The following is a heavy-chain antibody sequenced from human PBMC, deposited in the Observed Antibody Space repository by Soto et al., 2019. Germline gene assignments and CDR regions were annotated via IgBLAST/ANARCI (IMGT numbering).Heavy chain of an antibody. Sequence: GGSLRLSCAASGFTFSSYAMSWVRQAPGKGLEWVSAISGSGGSTYYADSVKGRFTISRDNSKNRLYLQMNTLRAEDTAVYYCAKGTDLFTYGSGSDDWGQGTLVTVSS. V-gene: IGHV3-23*01. D-gene: IGHD3-10*01. CDR2: ISGSGGST. CDR1: GFTFSSYA. J-gene: IGHJ4*02. CDR3: AKGTDLFTYGSGSDD.